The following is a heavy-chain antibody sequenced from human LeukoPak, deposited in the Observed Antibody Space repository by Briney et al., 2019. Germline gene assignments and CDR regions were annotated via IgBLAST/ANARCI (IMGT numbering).Heavy chain of an antibody. V-gene: IGHV4-59*01. Sequence: SETLSLTCTVSGGSISSYYWSWIRQPPGKGLEWIWYIYYSGSTNYNPSLKSRVTISVDTSKNQFSLKLSSVTAADTAVYYCARFIAAAGYYFDYWGQGTLVTVSS. CDR2: IYYSGST. J-gene: IGHJ4*02. D-gene: IGHD6-13*01. CDR3: ARFIAAAGYYFDY. CDR1: GGSISSYY.